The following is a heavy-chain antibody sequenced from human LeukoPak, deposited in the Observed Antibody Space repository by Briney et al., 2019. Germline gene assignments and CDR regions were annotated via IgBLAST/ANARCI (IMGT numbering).Heavy chain of an antibody. CDR1: GGSISSSNW. J-gene: IGHJ4*02. D-gene: IGHD6-13*01. CDR2: IYHSGST. Sequence: SETLSLTCAVSGGSISSSNWWSWVRQPPGKGLEWIGEIYHSGSTNYNPSLKSRVTISVDTSKNQFSLKLSSVTAADTAVYYCARADLGSHFDYWGQGTLVTVSS. CDR3: ARADLGSHFDY. V-gene: IGHV4-4*02.